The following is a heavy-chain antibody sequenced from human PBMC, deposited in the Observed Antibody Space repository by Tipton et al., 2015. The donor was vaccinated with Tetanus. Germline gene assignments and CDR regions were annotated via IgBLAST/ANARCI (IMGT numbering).Heavy chain of an antibody. D-gene: IGHD3-10*01. CDR3: ARDRGVRGGYYYYHGMDV. V-gene: IGHV4-59*12. CDR2: ISHSGSP. J-gene: IGHJ6*02. CDR1: GGSISSYY. Sequence: TLSLTCTVSGGSISSYYWSWIRQSPGKTLEWIGYISHSGSPNYNPSLKSRVTISVDTPQKQISLKVNSVTAADTAVYYCARDRGVRGGYYYYHGMDVWGQGTTVTVSS.